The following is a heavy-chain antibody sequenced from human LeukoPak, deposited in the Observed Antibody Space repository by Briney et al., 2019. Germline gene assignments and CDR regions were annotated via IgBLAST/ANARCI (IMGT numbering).Heavy chain of an antibody. J-gene: IGHJ4*02. CDR2: LYHSGST. D-gene: IGHD2-2*01. V-gene: IGHV4-38-2*02. CDR3: ARVPAPIYYFDY. CDR1: GDSMSSYY. Sequence: SETLSLTCTVSGDSMSSYYWSWIRQPPGKGLEWIGSLYHSGSTYYNPSLKSRVTISVDTSKNQFSLKLSSVTAADTAVYYCARVPAPIYYFDYWGQGTLVTVSS.